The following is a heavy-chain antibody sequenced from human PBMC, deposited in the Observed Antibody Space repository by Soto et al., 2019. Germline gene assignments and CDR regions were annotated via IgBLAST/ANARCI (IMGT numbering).Heavy chain of an antibody. J-gene: IGHJ5*02. D-gene: IGHD6-13*01. CDR2: IYSSGST. V-gene: IGHV4-4*07. CDR1: GGSISSYY. CDR3: ASSALAAAGTGWFDP. Sequence: ETLSLTCTVSGGSISSYYWSWIRQPAGKGLEWIGRIYSSGSTNYNPSLNRRVTLSVDTSKNQFSLKLTSVTAADTAVYYCASSALAAAGTGWFDPWGQGTLVTVSS.